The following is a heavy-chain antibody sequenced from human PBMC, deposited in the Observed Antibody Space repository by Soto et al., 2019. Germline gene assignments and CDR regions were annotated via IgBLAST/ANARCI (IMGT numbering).Heavy chain of an antibody. CDR2: ISAYNGNT. CDR3: AAGELVVVAAPSYGMDV. D-gene: IGHD2-15*01. V-gene: IGHV1-18*01. J-gene: IGHJ6*02. CDR1: GYTFTSYG. Sequence: ASVKVSCKASGYTFTSYGISWVRQAPGQGLEWMGWISAYNGNTNYAQKLQGRVTMTTDTSTSTAYMELRSLRSDDTAVYYCAAGELVVVAAPSYGMDVWGQGTTVTVSS.